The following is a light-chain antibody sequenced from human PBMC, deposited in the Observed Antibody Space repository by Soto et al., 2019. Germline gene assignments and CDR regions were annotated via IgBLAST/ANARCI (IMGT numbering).Light chain of an antibody. V-gene: IGKV1-5*01. J-gene: IGKJ4*01. Sequence: DIQMTQSPSTLSASVGDRVTITCRASQSISNWLAWYQQKPGKAPKLLINDASSLERGVPSRFSGSGSGTEFTLTISSLQPDDFATYYCQQYDTYPPTFGGGTRVEIK. CDR1: QSISNW. CDR2: DAS. CDR3: QQYDTYPPT.